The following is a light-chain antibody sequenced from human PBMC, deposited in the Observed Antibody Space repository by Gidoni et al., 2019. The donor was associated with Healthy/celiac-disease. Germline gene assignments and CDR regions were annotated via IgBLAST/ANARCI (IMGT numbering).Light chain of an antibody. CDR3: AAWDDSLNGL. V-gene: IGLV1-44*01. CDR1: SANIGRNT. J-gene: IGLJ2*01. CDR2: NNN. Sequence: QSVLTQPPSASGTPGQRVTISCSGSSANIGRNTVNWYQQLPGTAPKLLIYNNNQRPSGVPDRFSGAKSGTSASLASSGLQSEDEADYYCAAWDDSLNGLFGGGTKLTVL.